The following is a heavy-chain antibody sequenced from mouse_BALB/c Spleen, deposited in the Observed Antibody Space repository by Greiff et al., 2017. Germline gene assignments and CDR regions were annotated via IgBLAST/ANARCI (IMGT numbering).Heavy chain of an antibody. D-gene: IGHD1-2*01. CDR1: GYTFTSYW. J-gene: IGHJ4*01. V-gene: IGHV1-87*01. CDR2: IYPGDGDT. CDR3: ARGNYYGYYAMDY. Sequence: LQESGAELARPGASVKLSCKASGYTFTSYWMQWVKQRPGQGLEWIGAIYPGDGDTRYTQKFKGKATLTADKSSSTAYMQLSSLASEDSAVYHCARGNYYGYYAMDYWGQGTSVTVSS.